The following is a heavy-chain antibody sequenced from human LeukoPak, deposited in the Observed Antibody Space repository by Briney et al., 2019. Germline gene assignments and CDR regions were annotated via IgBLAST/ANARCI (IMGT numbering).Heavy chain of an antibody. CDR1: GFTFNTYT. CDR2: ITASSTAI. V-gene: IGHV3-21*01. CDR3: ARTYYDILTGYNPYFDY. Sequence: PGGSLRLSCAASGFTFNTYTMNWVRQAPGKGLKWVSSITASSTAIYSADSVKGRFTISRDNAKNFLYLQMNSLRAEDTAVYYCARTYYDILTGYNPYFDYWGQGILVTVSS. D-gene: IGHD3-9*01. J-gene: IGHJ4*02.